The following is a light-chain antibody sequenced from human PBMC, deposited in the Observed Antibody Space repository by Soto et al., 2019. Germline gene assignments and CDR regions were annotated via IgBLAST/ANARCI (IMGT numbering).Light chain of an antibody. Sequence: QSVLTQPPSVSGSPGQSVTISCTGTSSDVGSYNRVSWYQQPPGTAPKLIIYEVSNRPSGVPDRFFGSKSGNTASLTISGLQAEDEADYCCSSFTSSNTWVFGGGTKLTVL. CDR3: SSFTSSNTWV. CDR1: SSDVGSYNR. J-gene: IGLJ3*02. CDR2: EVS. V-gene: IGLV2-18*02.